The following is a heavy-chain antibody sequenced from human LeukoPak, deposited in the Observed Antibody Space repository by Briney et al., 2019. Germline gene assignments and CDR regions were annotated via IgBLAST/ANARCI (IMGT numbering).Heavy chain of an antibody. CDR2: IIPIFGTA. CDR3: ARLIYDSSGYNY. J-gene: IGHJ4*02. CDR1: GGTFSSYA. D-gene: IGHD3-22*01. Sequence: ASVKVSCKASGGTFSSYAISWVRQAPGQGLEWMGGIIPIFGTANYAQKFQGRVTITADESTSAAYMELRSLRSEDTAVYYCARLIYDSSGYNYWGQGTLVTVSS. V-gene: IGHV1-69*13.